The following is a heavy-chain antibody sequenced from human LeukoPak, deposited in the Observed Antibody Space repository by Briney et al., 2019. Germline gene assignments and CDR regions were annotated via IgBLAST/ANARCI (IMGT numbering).Heavy chain of an antibody. Sequence: SETLALICTVSGGLISSHYWSWIRQPPGKGLEWIGYIYYSGSTNHNPSLKSRITISVDTSKNQFSLKLSSVTAADTAVYYCAKETSSSSWVDDWGQGTMVTVSS. D-gene: IGHD6-13*01. CDR2: IYYSGST. CDR1: GGLISSHY. CDR3: AKETSSSSWVDD. J-gene: IGHJ4*02. V-gene: IGHV4-59*11.